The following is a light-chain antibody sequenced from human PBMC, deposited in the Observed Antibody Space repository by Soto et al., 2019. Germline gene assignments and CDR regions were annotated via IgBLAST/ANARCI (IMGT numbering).Light chain of an antibody. V-gene: IGKV3-20*01. CDR1: QNVGSNS. CDR3: QDYGSSRT. Sequence: EMVLTQSPGTLSLSPGEGATLSCRASQNVGSNSLAWYQQKPGQPPRLLIYVASSRATGIPDRFSGSGSGTHFTLTISILEPEDFAVYFCQDYGSSRTFGQGTEVEIK. CDR2: VAS. J-gene: IGKJ1*01.